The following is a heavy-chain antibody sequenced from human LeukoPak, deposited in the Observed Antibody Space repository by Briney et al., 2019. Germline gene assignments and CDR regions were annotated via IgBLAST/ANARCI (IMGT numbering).Heavy chain of an antibody. CDR1: GFTFSSYA. V-gene: IGHV3-23*01. CDR2: LGVSVSGYGGST. J-gene: IGHJ4*02. D-gene: IGHD3-10*01. Sequence: GGSLRLSCAASGFTFSSYAMSWVRQAPGKGLEWVSALGVSVSGYGGSTYYADSVKGRFTISRDNSKNTLYLQMNSLRAEDTAVYYCAKVGGPIRRDYHYGSEYFDYWGRGTLVTVSS. CDR3: AKVGGPIRRDYHYGSEYFDY.